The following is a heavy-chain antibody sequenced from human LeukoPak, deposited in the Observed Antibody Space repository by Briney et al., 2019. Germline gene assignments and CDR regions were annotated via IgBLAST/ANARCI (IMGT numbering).Heavy chain of an antibody. CDR2: ISYDGSNK. Sequence: GGSLRLSCAASGFTFSSYGMHWVRQAPGKGLEWVAVISYDGSNKYYADSVKGRFTISRDNSKNTLYLQMNSLRAEDTAVYYCAKDQGYGDPSYYYYGMDVWGQGTTVTVSS. D-gene: IGHD4-17*01. CDR3: AKDQGYGDPSYYYYGMDV. CDR1: GFTFSSYG. J-gene: IGHJ6*02. V-gene: IGHV3-30*18.